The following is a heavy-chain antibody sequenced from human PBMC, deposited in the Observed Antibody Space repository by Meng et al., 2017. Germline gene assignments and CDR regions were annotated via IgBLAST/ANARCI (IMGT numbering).Heavy chain of an antibody. V-gene: IGHV4-59*01. J-gene: IGHJ3*02. CDR1: GGSISSYY. D-gene: IGHD1-26*01. CDR2: IYYSGST. Sequence: ESLKISCTVSGGSISSYYWSWIRQPPGKGLEWIGYIYYSGSTNYNPSLKSRVTISVDTSKNQFSLKLSSVTAADTAVYYCARDDLVGATTTEAFDIWGQGTRVTVSS. CDR3: ARDDLVGATTTEAFDI.